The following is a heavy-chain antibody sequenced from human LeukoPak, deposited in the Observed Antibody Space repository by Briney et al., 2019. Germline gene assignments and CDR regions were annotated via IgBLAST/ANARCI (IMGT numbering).Heavy chain of an antibody. CDR2: INPNSGGT. V-gene: IGHV1-2*02. D-gene: IGHD6-13*01. J-gene: IGHJ4*02. Sequence: ASVKVSCKASGYSFSVYSLHWVRQAPGQGLEWMGWINPNSGGTSYAQKFQGRVTMTRDTSMRTAYMELNRLRSDDTAVYYCARPKTQHLSSLNYLGQGTLVTISS. CDR1: GYSFSVYS. CDR3: ARPKTQHLSSLNY.